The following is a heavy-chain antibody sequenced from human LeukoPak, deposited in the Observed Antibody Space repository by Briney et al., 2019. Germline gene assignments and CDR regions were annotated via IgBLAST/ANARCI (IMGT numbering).Heavy chain of an antibody. Sequence: PSETLSLTCTVSGGSISSYYWSWIRQPPGKGLEWIGYIYYSGSTNYNPSLKSRVTISGDTSKNQFSLKLSSVTAADTAVYYCARDFGNYYDSSGYYGFNWFDPWGQGTLVTVSS. CDR3: ARDFGNYYDSSGYYGFNWFDP. J-gene: IGHJ5*02. D-gene: IGHD3-22*01. CDR1: GGSISSYY. V-gene: IGHV4-59*01. CDR2: IYYSGST.